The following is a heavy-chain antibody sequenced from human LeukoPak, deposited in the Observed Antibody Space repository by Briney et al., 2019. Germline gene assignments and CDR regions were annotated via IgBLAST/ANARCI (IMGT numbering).Heavy chain of an antibody. CDR1: GFTFSNYA. CDR3: AKQPTNFYIVVVPAAILDDAFDI. J-gene: IGHJ3*02. V-gene: IGHV3-23*01. CDR2: ISGGGTPT. D-gene: IGHD2-2*02. Sequence: PGGSLRLSCVVSGFTFSNYAMSWVRQAPGKGLEWVSAISGGGTPTYYADSVKGRFTISIDNSKNTLYLQMNSLRAEDTAVYYCAKQPTNFYIVVVPAAILDDAFDIWGQGTMVTVSS.